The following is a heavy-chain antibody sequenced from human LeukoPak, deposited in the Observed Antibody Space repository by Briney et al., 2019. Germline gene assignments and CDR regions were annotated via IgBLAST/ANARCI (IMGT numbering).Heavy chain of an antibody. CDR1: GGSISSSSYY. CDR3: ARYSSSWYYFDY. D-gene: IGHD6-13*01. J-gene: IGHJ4*02. CDR2: IYTSGST. V-gene: IGHV4-61*02. Sequence: SETLSLTCTVSGGSISSSSYYWGWIRQPAGKGLEWIGRIYTSGSTNYNPPLKSRVTISVDTSKNQFSLKLSSVTAADTAVYYCARYSSSWYYFDYWGQGTLVTVSS.